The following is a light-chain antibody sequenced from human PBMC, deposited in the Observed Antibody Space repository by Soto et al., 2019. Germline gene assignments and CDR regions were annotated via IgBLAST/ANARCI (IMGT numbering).Light chain of an antibody. J-gene: IGKJ5*01. CDR2: AAS. CDR3: QQRSNWS. CDR1: QSISTY. Sequence: DIQMTQSPSSLSAAVGDRVTITCRASQSISTYLHWYQQKPGKAPNLLIYAASTLQSGVPSRFSGSGSGTDFTLTISSLQPEDFAVYYCQQRSNWSFGQGTRLEIK. V-gene: IGKV1-39*01.